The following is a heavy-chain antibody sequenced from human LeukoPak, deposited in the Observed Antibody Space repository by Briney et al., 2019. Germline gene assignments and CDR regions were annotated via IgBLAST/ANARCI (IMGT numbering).Heavy chain of an antibody. CDR3: TWLYSDAFNI. D-gene: IGHD2-15*01. J-gene: IGHJ3*02. CDR2: IKGKSAGGTT. CDR1: GVPFNNAW. Sequence: GGSLRLSCAVSGVPFNNAWMSWVRQAPGKGLEWVGRIKGKSAGGTTDYAAPVKGRFTILKDDSENTLYLQMNNLTTEDTAVYYCTWLYSDAFNIWGQGTMVTVSS. V-gene: IGHV3-15*01.